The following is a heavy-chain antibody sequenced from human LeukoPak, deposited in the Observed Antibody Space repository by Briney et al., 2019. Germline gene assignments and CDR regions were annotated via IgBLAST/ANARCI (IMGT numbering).Heavy chain of an antibody. J-gene: IGHJ3*02. CDR1: GFTFSDYY. Sequence: GGSLRLSCAASGFTFSDYYMSWIRQAPGKGLEWVSYISSSGSTVYYADSVKGRFTISRDNAKNSLYLQMNSLRAEDTAVYYCAREGVVVPAAMGAFDIWGQGTMVTVSS. CDR3: AREGVVVPAAMGAFDI. V-gene: IGHV3-11*01. CDR2: ISSSGSTV. D-gene: IGHD2-2*01.